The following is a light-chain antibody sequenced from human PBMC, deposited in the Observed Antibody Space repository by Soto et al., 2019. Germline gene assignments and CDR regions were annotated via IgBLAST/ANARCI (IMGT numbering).Light chain of an antibody. V-gene: IGKV3-15*01. CDR1: QSVSSN. J-gene: IGKJ1*01. CDR3: QQYNNWPPDRT. Sequence: EIVMTQSPATLSVSPGERATLSCRASQSVSSNLAWYQQKPGQAPRLLIYGASTRATGIPARFSGSGSGTEFTLTISSLQCEDFAIYFCQQYNNWPPDRTFGQGTKVEIQ. CDR2: GAS.